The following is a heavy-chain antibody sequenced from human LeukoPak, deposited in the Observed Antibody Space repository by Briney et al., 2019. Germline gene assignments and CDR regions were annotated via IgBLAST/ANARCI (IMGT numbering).Heavy chain of an antibody. Sequence: GASVKVSCKTSGYTFTSYGISWVRQAPGQGLEWMGGIDPYNGNTNYAQKFQGRVTMTTDTSTRIAYMELRTLRFDDTAVYFCARDRFGSYYTPYEYWGQGALVTVSS. J-gene: IGHJ4*02. V-gene: IGHV1-18*01. CDR1: GYTFTSYG. D-gene: IGHD1-26*01. CDR3: ARDRFGSYYTPYEY. CDR2: IDPYNGNT.